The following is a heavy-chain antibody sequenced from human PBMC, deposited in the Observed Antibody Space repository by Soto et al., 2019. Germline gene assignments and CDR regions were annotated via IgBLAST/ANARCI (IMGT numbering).Heavy chain of an antibody. D-gene: IGHD3-3*01. Sequence: GGSLRLSCAASGFTFSGYAMSWGRQAPGEGLEWVSAISGSGGSTYYADSVKGRFTISRDNSKNTLYLQMNSLRAEDTAVYPCVKVITIFGVVIPDYYSMDVWGKGTQVTIS. J-gene: IGHJ6*03. V-gene: IGHV3-23*01. CDR2: ISGSGGST. CDR3: VKVITIFGVVIPDYYSMDV. CDR1: GFTFSGYA.